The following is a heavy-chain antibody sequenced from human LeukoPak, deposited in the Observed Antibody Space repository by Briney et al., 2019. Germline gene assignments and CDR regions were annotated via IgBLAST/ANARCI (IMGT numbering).Heavy chain of an antibody. D-gene: IGHD3-22*01. CDR3: ARHYPSWDSSGYYLPYYFDY. Sequence: SETLSLTCTVSGGSISSSSYYWGWIRQPPGKGLEWIGSIYYSGSTYYNPSPKSRVTISVDTSKNQFSLKLSSVTAADTAVYYCARHYPSWDSSGYYLPYYFDYWGQGTLVTVSS. V-gene: IGHV4-39*01. CDR1: GGSISSSSYY. J-gene: IGHJ4*02. CDR2: IYYSGST.